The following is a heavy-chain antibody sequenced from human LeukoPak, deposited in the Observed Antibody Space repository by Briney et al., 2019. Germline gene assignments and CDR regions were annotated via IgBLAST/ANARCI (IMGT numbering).Heavy chain of an antibody. J-gene: IGHJ4*02. D-gene: IGHD3-9*01. CDR1: GVSISSSEW. CDR3: GKTDIYFNPIDY. CDR2: IHRAGRT. Sequence: SETLSLTCAVSGVSISSSEWWIWVRQPPGQGLEWIGEIHRAGRTRYNPYLKSRVTISMDYSKNQFSLKLTSVTAADTAIYYCGKTDIYFNPIDYWGPGSLVTVSS. V-gene: IGHV4-4*02.